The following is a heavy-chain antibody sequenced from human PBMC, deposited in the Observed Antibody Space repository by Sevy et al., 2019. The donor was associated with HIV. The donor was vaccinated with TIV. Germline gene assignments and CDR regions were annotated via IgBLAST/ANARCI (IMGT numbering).Heavy chain of an antibody. J-gene: IGHJ3*02. V-gene: IGHV1-58*01. CDR3: AADSWGRNGKAFDI. Sequence: ASVKVSCKASGFTFTSSAVQWVRQARGQRLEWIGWIVVGSGNTNYAQKFQERVTITRDMSTSTAYMELSSLRSKDTAVYYSAADSWGRNGKAFDIWGQGTMVTVSS. CDR1: GFTFTSSA. CDR2: IVVGSGNT. D-gene: IGHD3-16*01.